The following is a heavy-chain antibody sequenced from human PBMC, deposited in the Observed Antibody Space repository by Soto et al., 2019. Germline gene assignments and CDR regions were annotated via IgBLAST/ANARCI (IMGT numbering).Heavy chain of an antibody. D-gene: IGHD3-10*01. CDR1: GFTFSSYG. CDR3: VRDYNFYFDY. CDR2: IWYDGSNK. J-gene: IGHJ4*02. V-gene: IGHV3-33*01. Sequence: GGSLRLSCAASGFTFSSYGLHWVRQAPGKGLEWVAVIWYDGSNKYYVDSAKGRFTISRDDSKNTLYLQMTSLRAEDTAVYYCVRDYNFYFDYWGQGTLVTVSS.